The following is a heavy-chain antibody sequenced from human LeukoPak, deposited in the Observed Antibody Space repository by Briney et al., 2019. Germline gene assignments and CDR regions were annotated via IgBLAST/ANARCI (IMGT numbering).Heavy chain of an antibody. Sequence: GGSLRLSCAASGFTFSDYGMHWVRQAPGKGLEYVSAITGNGGSTYYANSVKGRFTISRDNSKNTLYLQMGSLRAEDTAVYYCARNYYDSNGYYYSWYYYGMDVWGQGTTVTVSS. V-gene: IGHV3-64*01. CDR1: GFTFSDYG. CDR3: ARNYYDSNGYYYSWYYYGMDV. CDR2: ITGNGGST. J-gene: IGHJ6*02. D-gene: IGHD3-22*01.